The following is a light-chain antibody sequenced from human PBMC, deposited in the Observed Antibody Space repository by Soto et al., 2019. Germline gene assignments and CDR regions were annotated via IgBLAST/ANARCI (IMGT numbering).Light chain of an antibody. V-gene: IGKV3-20*01. CDR3: QQYGRSPPFT. CDR1: QSVSSTY. J-gene: IGKJ2*01. CDR2: GAS. Sequence: EIVLTQSPGTLSLSPGERATLSCRASQSVSSTYIAWYQQNPGQAPRLLIYGASSRATGIPDGFSGSGSGPDFALTISRLEPEDYAVSFCQQYGRSPPFTFGQGTKVEIK.